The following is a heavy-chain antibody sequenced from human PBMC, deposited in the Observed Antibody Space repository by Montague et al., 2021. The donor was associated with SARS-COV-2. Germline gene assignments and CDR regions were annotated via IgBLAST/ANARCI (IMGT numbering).Heavy chain of an antibody. J-gene: IGHJ3*02. D-gene: IGHD3-22*01. CDR2: IYYSGST. CDR1: GGSISSSGYY. V-gene: IGHV4-39*01. Sequence: TLSLTCTVSGGSISSSGYYWGWIRQPPGKGLEWIGSIYYSGSTYYNPSLKSRVTISVDTSKNQFSLKLSSVTAADTAVYYCARFPTSYYYDSKAAPATPDAFDIWGQGTVVTVSS. CDR3: ARFPTSYYYDSKAAPATPDAFDI.